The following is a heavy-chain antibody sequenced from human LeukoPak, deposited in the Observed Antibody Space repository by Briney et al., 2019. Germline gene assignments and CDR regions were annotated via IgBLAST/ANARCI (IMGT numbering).Heavy chain of an antibody. V-gene: IGHV3-48*01. J-gene: IGHJ6*03. Sequence: PGGSLRLSCAASGFTFSSYGMHWVRQAPGKGLEWVSYISSSSSTIYYADSVKGRFTISRDNAKNSLYLQMNSLRAEDTAVYYCARDRVDRRDYYYYYYMDVWGKGTTVTVSS. CDR3: ARDRVDRRDYYYYYYMDV. CDR1: GFTFSSYG. CDR2: ISSSSSTI. D-gene: IGHD3/OR15-3a*01.